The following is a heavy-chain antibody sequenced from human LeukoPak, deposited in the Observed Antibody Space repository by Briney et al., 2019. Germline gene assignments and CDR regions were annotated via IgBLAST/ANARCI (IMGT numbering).Heavy chain of an antibody. Sequence: PGGSLRLSCAASGFTFSGSAMYWVRQASGKGLEWVGRIRSKANSYATAYAASVKGRFTISRDDSKNTAYLQMNSLKTEDTAVYYCTRPSYGSDYWGQGTLVTVSS. CDR1: GFTFSGSA. D-gene: IGHD3-10*01. J-gene: IGHJ4*02. CDR2: IRSKANSYAT. V-gene: IGHV3-73*01. CDR3: TRPSYGSDY.